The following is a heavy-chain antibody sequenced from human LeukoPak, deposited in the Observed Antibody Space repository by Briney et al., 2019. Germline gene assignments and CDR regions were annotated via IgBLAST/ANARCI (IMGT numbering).Heavy chain of an antibody. D-gene: IGHD1-26*01. J-gene: IGHJ3*02. CDR3: ARARDSGSYFPVSAFDI. CDR2: IYHSGST. CDR1: GGSICSSNW. V-gene: IGHV4-4*02. Sequence: PSETLSLTYAVSGGSICSSNWWSWVRQPPGKGLEWIGEIYHSGSTNYNPSLKSRVTISVDKSKNQFSLKLSSVTAADTAVYYCARARDSGSYFPVSAFDIWGQGTMVTVSS.